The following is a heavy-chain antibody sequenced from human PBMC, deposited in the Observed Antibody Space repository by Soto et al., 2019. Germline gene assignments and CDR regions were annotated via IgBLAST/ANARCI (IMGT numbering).Heavy chain of an antibody. D-gene: IGHD2-2*01. Sequence: QVQLQESGPGMVKPSGTLSLTCAISGGPISSNNWWSWVRQPPGKWLEWIGEMHHIGSANYSPSPKSRVTKSVDKSNNQFSLNLRSLTAANTAIYYCARVPIPDGIVVLAAAIHFYGMDVWGQGTTVTVSS. CDR1: GGPISSNNW. CDR2: MHHIGSA. V-gene: IGHV4-4*02. J-gene: IGHJ6*02. CDR3: ARVPIPDGIVVLAAAIHFYGMDV.